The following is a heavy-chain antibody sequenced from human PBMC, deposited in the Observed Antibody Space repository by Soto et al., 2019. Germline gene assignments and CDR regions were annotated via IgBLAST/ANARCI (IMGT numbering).Heavy chain of an antibody. D-gene: IGHD2-15*01. J-gene: IGHJ5*02. Sequence: ETLSLTFTVSGGSISRSSYSWGWIRHPPGKRLEWIGTIYYSGSTYYNPSLKSRVTISVDTSKNQFSLKLSSVTAADTAVYYCATRQGGSYNWFDPWGQGTLVTVSS. CDR1: GGSISRSSYS. CDR2: IYYSGST. CDR3: ATRQGGSYNWFDP. V-gene: IGHV4-39*01.